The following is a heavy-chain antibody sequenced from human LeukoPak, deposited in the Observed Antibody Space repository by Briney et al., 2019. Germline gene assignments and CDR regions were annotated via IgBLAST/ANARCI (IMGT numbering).Heavy chain of an antibody. CDR2: ISYDGSNK. D-gene: IGHD3-10*01. J-gene: IGHJ6*03. V-gene: IGHV3-30*18. Sequence: GGSLRLSCAASGFTFSTYGLHWVRQAPGKGLEWVTVISYDGSNKYYADSVKGRFTISRDNSKNTLYLQMNSLRAEDTAVYYCAEAFQYGVHYYYMDVWGKGTTVTVSS. CDR1: GFTFSTYG. CDR3: AEAFQYGVHYYYMDV.